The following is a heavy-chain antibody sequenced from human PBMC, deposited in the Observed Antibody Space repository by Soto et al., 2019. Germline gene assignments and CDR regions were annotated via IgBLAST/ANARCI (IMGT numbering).Heavy chain of an antibody. V-gene: IGHV3-30*18. CDR2: ISYDGSNK. CDR3: AKGPEDYVWGSRFYYYYGMDV. D-gene: IGHD3-16*01. J-gene: IGHJ6*02. CDR1: GFTFSSYG. Sequence: QVQLVESGGGVVQPGRSLRLSCAASGFTFSSYGMHWVRQAPGKGLEWVAVISYDGSNKYYADSVKGRFTISRDNSKNRLYLQMNSLRAEDTAVYYCAKGPEDYVWGSRFYYYYGMDVWGQGTTVTVSS.